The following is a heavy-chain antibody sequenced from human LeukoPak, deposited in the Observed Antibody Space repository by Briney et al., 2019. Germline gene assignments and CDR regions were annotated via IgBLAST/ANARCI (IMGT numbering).Heavy chain of an antibody. V-gene: IGHV1-69*05. CDR3: ARARITIFGVAHDAFDI. Sequence: SVKVSCKASGGTFSSYAISWVRQAPGQGLEWMGGIIPIFGTANYAQKFQGRVTITTDESTSTAYMELSSLRSEDTAVYYCARARITIFGVAHDAFDIWGQGTMVTVSS. D-gene: IGHD3-3*01. J-gene: IGHJ3*02. CDR1: GGTFSSYA. CDR2: IIPIFGTA.